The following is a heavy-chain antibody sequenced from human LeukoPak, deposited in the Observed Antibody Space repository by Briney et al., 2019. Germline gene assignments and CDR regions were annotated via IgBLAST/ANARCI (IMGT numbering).Heavy chain of an antibody. D-gene: IGHD3-22*01. CDR1: GYTFTSYD. J-gene: IGHJ4*02. Sequence: ASVKVSCKASGYTFTSYDINWVRQATGQGLEWMGWMNPNSGNTGYAQKLQGRVTMTTDTSTSTAYMELRSLRSDDTAVYYCARVKGGYYDSSGYFDYWGQGTLVTVSS. CDR3: ARVKGGYYDSSGYFDY. V-gene: IGHV1-8*01. CDR2: MNPNSGNT.